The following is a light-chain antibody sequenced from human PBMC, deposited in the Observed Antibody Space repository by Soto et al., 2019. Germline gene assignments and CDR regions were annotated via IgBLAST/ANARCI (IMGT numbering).Light chain of an antibody. Sequence: EIVLTQSPGILSLSPGKRATLSCRASQSVTNNYLAWYQRKPGQAPRLLIHGASTRATGIPDRFIGSGSGTDFTLTIIRLEPEDFAVYYCQQYGRSPLTFGGGTTVEIE. J-gene: IGKJ4*01. CDR2: GAS. CDR1: QSVTNNY. V-gene: IGKV3-20*01. CDR3: QQYGRSPLT.